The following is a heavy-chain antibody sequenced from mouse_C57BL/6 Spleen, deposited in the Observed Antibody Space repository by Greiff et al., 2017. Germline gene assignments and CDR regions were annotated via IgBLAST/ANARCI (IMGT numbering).Heavy chain of an antibody. CDR2: INPNNGGT. CDR1: GYTFTDYY. CDR3: ARSWASYYFDY. J-gene: IGHJ2*01. D-gene: IGHD3-1*01. Sequence: EVQLQQSGPELVKPGASVKISCKASGYTFTDYYMNWVKQSHGKSLEWIGDINPNNGGTSYNQKFKGKATLTVDKSSSTAYMELRSLTSEDSAVYYCARSWASYYFDYWGQGTTLTVSS. V-gene: IGHV1-26*01.